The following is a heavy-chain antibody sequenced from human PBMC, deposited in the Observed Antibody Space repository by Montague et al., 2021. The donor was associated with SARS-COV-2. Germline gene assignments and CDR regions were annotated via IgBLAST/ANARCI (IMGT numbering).Heavy chain of an antibody. CDR1: GDSVSSNIAT. D-gene: IGHD2-2*01. CDR3: AGIPVGSKYYFDF. Sequence: CAISGDSVSSNIATWNWIRQSPSRGLEWLGRTYYRSKWYNDYAESVKSQITIDPDTSKHQFSLHLNSVTPEDTAVYYCAGIPVGSKYYFDFWGQGTLVTVSS. V-gene: IGHV6-1*01. CDR2: TYYRSKWYN. J-gene: IGHJ4*02.